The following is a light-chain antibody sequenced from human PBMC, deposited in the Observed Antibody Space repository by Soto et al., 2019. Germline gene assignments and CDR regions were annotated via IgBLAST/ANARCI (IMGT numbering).Light chain of an antibody. V-gene: IGKV3-15*01. Sequence: EIVLTQSPATLSVSPGERVTLSCRASQSVDINLAWYQQKPGQAPRLLIYGASTRATDMSGTFSGRGSGTEFTLTINTLRPEEFAVYYCQQYRGWPRTFGQGTKVEIK. CDR1: QSVDIN. J-gene: IGKJ1*01. CDR3: QQYRGWPRT. CDR2: GAS.